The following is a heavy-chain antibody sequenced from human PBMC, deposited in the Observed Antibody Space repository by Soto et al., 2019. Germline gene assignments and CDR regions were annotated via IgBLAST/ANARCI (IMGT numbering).Heavy chain of an antibody. CDR1: GGSISSYY. J-gene: IGHJ4*02. D-gene: IGHD1-26*01. V-gene: IGHV4-59*01. CDR3: ARSSGWELNYFDY. CDR2: IYYSGST. Sequence: SETLSLTCTVSGGSISSYYWSWIRQPPGKGLEWIGYIYYSGSTNYNPSLKSRVTISVDTSKNQFSLKLSSGTAADTAVYYCARSSGWELNYFDYWGQGTLVTVSS.